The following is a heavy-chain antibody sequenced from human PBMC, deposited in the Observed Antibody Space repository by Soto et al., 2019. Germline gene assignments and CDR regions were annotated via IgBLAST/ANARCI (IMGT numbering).Heavy chain of an antibody. J-gene: IGHJ6*03. CDR1: GYTFTSYA. Sequence: GPSVKVSCKASGYTFTSYAMHWVRQAPGQRLEWKGWINAGNGNTKYSQKFQGRVTITRDTSASTAYMELSSLRSEDTAVYYCARDYEGRAPYYYYYMDVWGKGTTVTVSS. V-gene: IGHV1-3*01. CDR2: INAGNGNT. D-gene: IGHD3-16*01. CDR3: ARDYEGRAPYYYYYMDV.